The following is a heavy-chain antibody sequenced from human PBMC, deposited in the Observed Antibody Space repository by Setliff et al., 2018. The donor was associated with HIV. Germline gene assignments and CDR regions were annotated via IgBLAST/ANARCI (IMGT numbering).Heavy chain of an antibody. J-gene: IGHJ3*02. D-gene: IGHD1-26*01. CDR3: VRASGGNSVENGFDI. CDR2: IIPILGIA. V-gene: IGHV1-69*10. CDR1: GGTFSSYA. Sequence: SVKVSCKASGGTFSSYAISWVRQAPGQGLEWMGGIIPILGIANYAQKFQGRVTMTTDTSTTAVSMELSNLRSDDTAVYFCVRASGGNSVENGFDIWGQGTMVTVSS.